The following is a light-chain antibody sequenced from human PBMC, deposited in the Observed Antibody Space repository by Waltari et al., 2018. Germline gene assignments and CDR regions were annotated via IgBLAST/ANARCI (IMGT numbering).Light chain of an antibody. Sequence: HSVLTQPPSVSGAPGQRVTISCPGSGSNIGAWYDVHWYQQLPRAAPKLLIYGSTTRPLGVPDRFFGSTSGTSASLTITGLQAEDEADYYCQSYDTSLSVVFGGGTKLTVL. J-gene: IGLJ3*02. CDR3: QSYDTSLSVV. CDR1: GSNIGAWYD. V-gene: IGLV1-40*01. CDR2: GST.